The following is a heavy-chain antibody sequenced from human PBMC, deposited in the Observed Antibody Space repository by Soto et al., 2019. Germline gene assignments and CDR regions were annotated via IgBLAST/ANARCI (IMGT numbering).Heavy chain of an antibody. J-gene: IGHJ5*02. CDR1: GGSVSGYY. V-gene: IGHV4-34*01. CDR3: ATRITVFGLLIPPFDP. D-gene: IGHD3-3*01. CDR2: INHTGGT. Sequence: PSETLSLTCAVYGGSVSGYYCNWIRHPPFKGLEWIGEINHTGGTHYNPSLKSRVTMSVDTSKNQFSLRLSSVTAADTAIYYCATRITVFGLLIPPFDPWGQGTQVTVSS.